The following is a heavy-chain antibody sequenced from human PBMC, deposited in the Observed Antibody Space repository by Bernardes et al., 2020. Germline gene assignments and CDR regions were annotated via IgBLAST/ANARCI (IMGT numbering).Heavy chain of an antibody. D-gene: IGHD3-10*01. J-gene: IGHJ5*02. CDR3: AKDRGWAYGSGPGGWFDP. CDR2: ISWNSGSI. CDR1: GFTFDDYA. Sequence: GGSLRLSCAASGFTFDDYAMHWVRQAPGKGLEWVSGISWNSGSIGYADSVKGRFTISRDNAKNSLYLQMNSLRAEDTALYYCAKDRGWAYGSGPGGWFDPWGQGTLVTVSS. V-gene: IGHV3-9*01.